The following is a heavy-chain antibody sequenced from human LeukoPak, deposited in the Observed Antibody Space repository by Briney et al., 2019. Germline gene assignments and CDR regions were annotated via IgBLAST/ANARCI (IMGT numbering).Heavy chain of an antibody. CDR3: ASAREEYNWFDP. CDR1: GLTFSSYA. J-gene: IGHJ5*02. Sequence: PGRSLRLSCAASGLTFSSYAMHWVRQAPGKGLEWVAVISYDGSNKYYADSVKGRFTISRDNSKNTLYLQMNSLRAEDTAVYYCASAREEYNWFDPWGQGTLVTVSS. V-gene: IGHV3-30-3*01. D-gene: IGHD3-10*01. CDR2: ISYDGSNK.